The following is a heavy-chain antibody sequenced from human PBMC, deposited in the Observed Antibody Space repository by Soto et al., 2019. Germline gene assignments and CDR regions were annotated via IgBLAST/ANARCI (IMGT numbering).Heavy chain of an antibody. CDR3: AKDGHCSSTSCYLGY. CDR2: ISGSGGST. J-gene: IGHJ4*02. D-gene: IGHD2-2*01. CDR1: GFTFSRYA. Sequence: GGSLRLSCAASGFTFSRYAMSWVRQAPGKGLEWASAISGSGGSTYYADSVKGRFTISRDNSKNTLYLQMNSLRAEDTAVYYCAKDGHCSSTSCYLGYWGQGTLVTVSS. V-gene: IGHV3-23*01.